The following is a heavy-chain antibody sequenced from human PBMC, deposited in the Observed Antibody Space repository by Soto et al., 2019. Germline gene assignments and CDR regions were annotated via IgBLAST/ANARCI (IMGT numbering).Heavy chain of an antibody. CDR2: IIPIFGTA. J-gene: IGHJ1*01. CDR3: GSRYYDSSGYLHFQH. CDR1: GGTFSSYA. D-gene: IGHD3-22*01. Sequence: QVQLVQSGAEVKKPGSSVKVSCKASGGTFSSYAISWVRQAPGQGLEWMGGIIPIFGTANYAQKFQGRVTITEDESTSTAYMELSSLGAEDTAVYYCGSRYYDSSGYLHFQHWGQGTLVTVSS. V-gene: IGHV1-69*12.